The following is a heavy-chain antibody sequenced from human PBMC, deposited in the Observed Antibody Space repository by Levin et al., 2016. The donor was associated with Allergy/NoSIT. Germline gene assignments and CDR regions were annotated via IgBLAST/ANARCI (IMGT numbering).Heavy chain of an antibody. CDR2: IYYSGST. D-gene: IGHD3-10*01. J-gene: IGHJ4*02. V-gene: IGHV4-59*01. CDR3: ARALKGRSESYYGAFDY. Sequence: WIRQPPGKGLEWIGYIYYSGSTNYNPSLKSRVTISVDTSKNQFSLKLSSVTAADTAVYYCARALKGRSESYYGAFDYWGQGTLVTVSS.